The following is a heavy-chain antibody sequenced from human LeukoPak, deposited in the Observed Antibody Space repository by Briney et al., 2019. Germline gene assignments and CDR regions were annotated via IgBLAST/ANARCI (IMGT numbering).Heavy chain of an antibody. CDR2: IGTAGDP. D-gene: IGHD6-19*01. CDR1: GFTFSSYD. V-gene: IGHV3-13*05. J-gene: IGHJ5*02. CDR3: ARGMGLAVAGVNWFDP. Sequence: GGSLRLSCAASGFTFSSYDMHWVRQATGKGLEWVSAIGTAGDPYYPGSAKGRFTISRENAENSLYLQMNSLRAGDTAVYYCARGMGLAVAGVNWFDPWGQGTLVTVSS.